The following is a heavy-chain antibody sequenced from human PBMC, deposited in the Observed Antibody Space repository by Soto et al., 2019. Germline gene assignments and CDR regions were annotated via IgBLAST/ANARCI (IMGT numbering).Heavy chain of an antibody. CDR3: ARGEVHSSSWYGYYFDY. J-gene: IGHJ4*02. CDR1: GFTFSSYA. D-gene: IGHD6-13*01. CDR2: ISYDGSNK. Sequence: PXASLLLSCAASGFTFSSYAMHWVRQAPGKGLEWVAVISYDGSNKYYADSVKGRFTISRDNSKNTLYLQMNSLRAEDTAVYYCARGEVHSSSWYGYYFDYWGQGTLVTVSS. V-gene: IGHV3-30-3*01.